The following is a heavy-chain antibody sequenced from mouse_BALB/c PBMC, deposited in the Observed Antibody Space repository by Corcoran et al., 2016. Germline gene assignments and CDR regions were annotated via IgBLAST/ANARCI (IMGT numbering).Heavy chain of an antibody. CDR2: ILPGSGST. Sequence: QVQLQQSGAELMKPGASVKISCKATGYTFSSYWIEWVKQGTGHGLEWIGEILPGSGSTNYNEKFKGNATFTADPSSNTAYMQLSSLTYEDSAVYSCERLDARGNPSYSMDYWGQGTSVTVSS. J-gene: IGHJ4*01. CDR3: ERLDARGNPSYSMDY. D-gene: IGHD2-1*01. V-gene: IGHV1-9*01. CDR1: GYTFSSYW.